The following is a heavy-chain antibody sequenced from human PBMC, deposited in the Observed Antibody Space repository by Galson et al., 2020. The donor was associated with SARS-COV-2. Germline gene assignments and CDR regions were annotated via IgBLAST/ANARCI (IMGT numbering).Heavy chain of an antibody. Sequence: SVQVSCKASGFTFTSSAVQWVRQARGQRLEWIGWVVIGTGNTNYAQNFQERVTITRDMSTNTAYMELGSLRSEDTAVYYCAALWAGMTTGGGYWGQGTLVTVSS. CDR3: AALWAGMTTGGGY. CDR1: GFTFTSSA. V-gene: IGHV1-58*01. CDR2: VVIGTGNT. D-gene: IGHD4-17*01. J-gene: IGHJ4*02.